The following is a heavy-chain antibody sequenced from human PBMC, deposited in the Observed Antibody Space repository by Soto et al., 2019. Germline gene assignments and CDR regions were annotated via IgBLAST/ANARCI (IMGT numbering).Heavy chain of an antibody. V-gene: IGHV4-4*02. D-gene: IGHD3-10*01. J-gene: IGHJ3*02. CDR3: ASKFGELLADAFDI. Sequence: ETLSHTCAVTGGSISSGNWWSWVRQPPGKGLEWIGEIYHSGSTNYNPSLKSRVTISVDKSKNQFSLKLSSVTAADTAVYYCASKFGELLADAFDIWGQGTMVTVSS. CDR2: IYHSGST. CDR1: GGSISSGNW.